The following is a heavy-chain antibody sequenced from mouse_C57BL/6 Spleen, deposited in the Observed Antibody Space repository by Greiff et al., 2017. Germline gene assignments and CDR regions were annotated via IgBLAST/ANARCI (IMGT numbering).Heavy chain of an antibody. CDR3: ARSSYYGSSWGFDY. CDR2: LRNKANGYTT. Sequence: EVKLVESGGGLVQPGGSLSLSCAASGFTFTDYYMSWVRQPPGKALGWLGFLRNKANGYTTEYSASVKGRFTISRDNSQSILYLQMNALRAEDSATYYCARSSYYGSSWGFDYWGQGTTLTVSS. V-gene: IGHV7-3*01. J-gene: IGHJ2*01. D-gene: IGHD1-1*01. CDR1: GFTFTDYY.